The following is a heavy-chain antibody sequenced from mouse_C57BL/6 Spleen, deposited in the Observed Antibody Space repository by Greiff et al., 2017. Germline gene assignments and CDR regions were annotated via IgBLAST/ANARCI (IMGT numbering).Heavy chain of an antibody. Sequence: VQLQESGAELVKPGASVKISCKASGYAFSSYWMNWVKQRPGKGLEWIGQIYPGDGDTNYNGKFKGKATLTADKSSSTAYMQLSSLTSEDSAVYFCARSPGGNYYAMDYWGQGTSVTVSS. CDR3: ARSPGGNYYAMDY. CDR1: GYAFSSYW. D-gene: IGHD2-1*01. J-gene: IGHJ4*01. CDR2: IYPGDGDT. V-gene: IGHV1-80*01.